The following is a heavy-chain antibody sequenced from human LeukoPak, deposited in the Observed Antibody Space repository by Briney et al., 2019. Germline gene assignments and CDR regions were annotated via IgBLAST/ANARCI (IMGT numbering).Heavy chain of an antibody. CDR1: GCTFSSYA. CDR3: AKVGVLRFLVWN. V-gene: IGHV3-23*01. CDR2: ISGSGGST. J-gene: IGHJ4*02. D-gene: IGHD3-3*01. Sequence: GGSLRLSCAASGCTFSSYAMSWVRQAPGKGLEWVSAISGSGGSTYYADSVKGRFTISRDNSKNTLYLQMNSLRAEDTAVYYCAKVGVLRFLVWNWGQGTLVTVSS.